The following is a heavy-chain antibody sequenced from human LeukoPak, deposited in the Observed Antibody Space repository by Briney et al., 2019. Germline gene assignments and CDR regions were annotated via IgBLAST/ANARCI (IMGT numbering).Heavy chain of an antibody. CDR1: GGSNSSYY. CDR2: IYYSGST. CDR3: ERRRSGWGNDAFDI. V-gene: IGHV4-59*08. Sequence: SETLSLTCTVSGGSNSSYYWSWIRQPPGKGLEWIGYIYYSGSTNYNPSLKSRVTISVDTSKNQFSLKLSSVTAADTAVYYCERRRSGWGNDAFDIWGQGTMVTVSS. J-gene: IGHJ3*02. D-gene: IGHD6-19*01.